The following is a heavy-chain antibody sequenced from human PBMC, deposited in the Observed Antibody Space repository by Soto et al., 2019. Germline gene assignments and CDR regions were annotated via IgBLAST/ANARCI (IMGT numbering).Heavy chain of an antibody. D-gene: IGHD3-10*01. CDR3: ARETSGSSLYNWFDP. J-gene: IGHJ5*02. Sequence: GGSLRLSCAASGFTFSSYSMNWVRQAPGKGLEWVSYISSSSSTIYYADSVKGRFTISRDNAKNSLYLQMNSLRAEDTAVYYCARETSGSSLYNWFDPWGQGTLVTVSS. CDR1: GFTFSSYS. CDR2: ISSSSSTI. V-gene: IGHV3-48*01.